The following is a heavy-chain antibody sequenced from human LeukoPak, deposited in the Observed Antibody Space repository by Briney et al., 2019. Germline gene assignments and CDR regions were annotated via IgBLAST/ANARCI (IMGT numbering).Heavy chain of an antibody. CDR3: ARDIAAARDAFDI. J-gene: IGHJ3*02. V-gene: IGHV4-39*07. CDR2: IYYSGSS. Sequence: SETLSLTCTVSGGSISSSSYYWGWIRQPPGKGLEWIGSIYYSGSSYYYLSLKSRVTIAVDTSKNQFSLNLSSVTAADTAVYYCARDIAAARDAFDIWGQGTMVTVSS. D-gene: IGHD6-13*01. CDR1: GGSISSSSYY.